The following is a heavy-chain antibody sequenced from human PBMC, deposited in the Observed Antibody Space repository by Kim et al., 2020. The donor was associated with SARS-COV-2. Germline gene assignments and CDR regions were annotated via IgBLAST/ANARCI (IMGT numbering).Heavy chain of an antibody. CDR3: TRSKAARWFDP. V-gene: IGHV4-4*02. CDR2: T. Sequence: TNYNTSLKSRISISGDKTKSQFCLKLSSVTAADTAVYYCTRSKAARWFDPWGQGTLVTVSS. D-gene: IGHD6-6*01. J-gene: IGHJ5*02.